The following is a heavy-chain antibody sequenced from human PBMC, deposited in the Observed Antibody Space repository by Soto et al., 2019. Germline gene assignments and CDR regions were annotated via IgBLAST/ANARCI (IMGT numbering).Heavy chain of an antibody. V-gene: IGHV3-23*01. CDR3: AKDAVYKDGLWLMDS. CDR2: VTGSGGQI. J-gene: IGHJ5*02. Sequence: GGSLRLSCAASGFTISTYAMTWVRQAPGKGLECVSGVTGSGGQIHYADSVKGRFTISKDNSKNKLYLQMSSLREEDTALYYCAKDAVYKDGLWLMDSWGQGTLVTVSS. D-gene: IGHD2-21*01. CDR1: GFTISTYA.